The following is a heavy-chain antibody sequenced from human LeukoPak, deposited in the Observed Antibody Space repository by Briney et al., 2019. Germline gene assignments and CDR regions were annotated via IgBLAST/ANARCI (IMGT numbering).Heavy chain of an antibody. D-gene: IGHD7-27*01. CDR2: IYYSGST. CDR3: VRDANWGLDALDI. Sequence: PSETLSLTCTVSGGSISSHYWSWIRQPPGKGLEWIGYIYYSGSTNYNPSLKSRVTISVDTPKNQFSLQLNSVTPEDTAVYYCVRDANWGLDALDIWGQGTMVSVSS. J-gene: IGHJ3*02. V-gene: IGHV4-59*11. CDR1: GGSISSHY.